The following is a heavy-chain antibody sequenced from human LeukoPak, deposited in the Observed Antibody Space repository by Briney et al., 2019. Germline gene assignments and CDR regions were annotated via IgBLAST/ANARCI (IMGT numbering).Heavy chain of an antibody. CDR3: ARAHRYSSSWYLAGIYYFDY. Sequence: ASVKVSCKASGYTFTSYDINWVRQATGQGLEWMGWMNPNSGNTGYAQKFQGRVTMTRNTSISTAYTELSSLRSEDTAVYYCARAHRYSSSWYLAGIYYFDYWGQGTLDTVSS. D-gene: IGHD6-13*01. CDR2: MNPNSGNT. CDR1: GYTFTSYD. V-gene: IGHV1-8*01. J-gene: IGHJ4*02.